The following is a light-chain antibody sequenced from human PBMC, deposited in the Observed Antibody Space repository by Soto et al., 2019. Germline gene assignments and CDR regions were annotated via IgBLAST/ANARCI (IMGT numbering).Light chain of an antibody. V-gene: IGKV3-11*01. CDR1: QSVSSN. CDR2: GAS. CDR3: QQRSNWPPIT. Sequence: EIVMTQSPATLSVSPGERATLSCEASQSVSSNLAWYQQKPGQAPRLLIYGASSRATGIPARFSGSGSGTDFTLTISSLGPEDFAVYYCQQRSNWPPITFGQGTRLEIK. J-gene: IGKJ5*01.